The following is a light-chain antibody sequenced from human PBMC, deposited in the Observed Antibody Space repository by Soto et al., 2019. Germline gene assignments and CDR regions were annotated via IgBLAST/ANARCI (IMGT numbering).Light chain of an antibody. CDR1: SIDVGGYNY. Sequence: QSALTQHASVSGSPGQSITISCTGTSIDVGGYNYLSWYQHHPGKAPKLMIYDVSDRPSGVSNRFSGSKSGNTASLTISGLQTEDEADYYCSSYTSSSTRVFGNGTKLTVL. V-gene: IGLV2-14*03. CDR3: SSYTSSSTRV. J-gene: IGLJ1*01. CDR2: DVS.